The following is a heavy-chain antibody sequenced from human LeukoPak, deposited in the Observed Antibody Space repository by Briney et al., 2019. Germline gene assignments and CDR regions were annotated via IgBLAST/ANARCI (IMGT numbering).Heavy chain of an antibody. Sequence: ASVKVSCKASGYTFTNYGISWVRQAPGQGLEWMGWISVYNGNTNYAQKLQGRVTMTTETSTSTAYMELRSLRSDDTAVYYRARFTTGFDPWGQGTLVTVSS. D-gene: IGHD3-22*01. CDR2: ISVYNGNT. J-gene: IGHJ5*02. CDR1: GYTFTNYG. V-gene: IGHV1-18*01. CDR3: ARFTTGFDP.